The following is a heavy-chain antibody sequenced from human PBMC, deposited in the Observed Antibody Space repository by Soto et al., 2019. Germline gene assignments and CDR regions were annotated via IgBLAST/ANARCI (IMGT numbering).Heavy chain of an antibody. J-gene: IGHJ4*02. CDR3: ARCDSCYGIGYYFDY. CDR2: IIPIFGTA. Sequence: ASVKVSCKASGGTFSSYAISWVRQAPGQGLEWMGGIIPIFGTANYAQKFQGRVTITADESTSTAYMELSSLRSEDTAVYYCARCDSCYGIGYYFDYWGQGTLVTVSS. D-gene: IGHD2-15*01. CDR1: GGTFSSYA. V-gene: IGHV1-69*13.